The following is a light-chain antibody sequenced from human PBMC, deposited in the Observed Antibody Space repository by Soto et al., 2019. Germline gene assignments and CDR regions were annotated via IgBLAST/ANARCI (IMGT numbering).Light chain of an antibody. V-gene: IGKV1-9*01. J-gene: IGKJ5*01. Sequence: DIQLTQSPSFLSASVGDRVTITCRASQDISDYLAWYQQRPGKAPKLLIYAASTLQSGVPSRFSGSGSGTEFTLTISSLQPEDFATYYCQHYNSYPITFGQGTRLEIK. CDR2: AAS. CDR1: QDISDY. CDR3: QHYNSYPIT.